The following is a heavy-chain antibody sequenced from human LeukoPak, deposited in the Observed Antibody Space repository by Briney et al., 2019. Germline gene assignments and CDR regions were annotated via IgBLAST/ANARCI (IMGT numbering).Heavy chain of an antibody. J-gene: IGHJ1*01. Sequence: GGSLRLSCAASGFTFSSYSMNWVRQAPGKGLEWVPSISSSSSYIYYADSVKGRFTISRDNAKNSLYLQMNSLRAEDTAVYYCASGGDYYDSNYAEYFQHWGQGTLVTVSS. V-gene: IGHV3-21*01. CDR1: GFTFSSYS. CDR3: ASGGDYYDSNYAEYFQH. CDR2: ISSSSSYI. D-gene: IGHD3-22*01.